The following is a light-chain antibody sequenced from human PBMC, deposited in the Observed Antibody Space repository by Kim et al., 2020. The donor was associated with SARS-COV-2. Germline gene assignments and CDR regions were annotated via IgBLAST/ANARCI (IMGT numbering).Light chain of an antibody. CDR2: GAS. J-gene: IGKJ1*01. Sequence: PGESATLSCRASQSVGSNLAWYQQKPGQAPRLLIYGASTRATGIPARFSGSGSGTDFTLTISSLQSADFAVYYCQQYNNWPPWTFGQGTKV. CDR3: QQYNNWPPWT. CDR1: QSVGSN. V-gene: IGKV3D-15*01.